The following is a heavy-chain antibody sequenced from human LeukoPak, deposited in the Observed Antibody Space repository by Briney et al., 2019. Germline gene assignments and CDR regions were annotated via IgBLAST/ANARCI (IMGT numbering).Heavy chain of an antibody. CDR2: IYYSGST. CDR3: ARAAAAGPHYYYGMDV. CDR1: GGSISGYY. Sequence: PSETLSLTCSVSGGSISGYYWSWIRQRPGKGPEWIGYIYYSGSTNYNPSLKSRVTISVDTSKNQFSLKLTSLTAADTAVYYCARAAAAGPHYYYGMDVWGKGTTVTVSS. J-gene: IGHJ6*04. D-gene: IGHD6-13*01. V-gene: IGHV4-59*01.